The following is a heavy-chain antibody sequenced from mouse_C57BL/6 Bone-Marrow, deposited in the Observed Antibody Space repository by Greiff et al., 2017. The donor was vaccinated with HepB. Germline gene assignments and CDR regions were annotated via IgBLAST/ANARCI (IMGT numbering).Heavy chain of an antibody. CDR3: ASARVRRGAMDY. CDR2: ISYDGSN. CDR1: GYSFTSGYY. D-gene: IGHD2-14*01. V-gene: IGHV3-6*01. J-gene: IGHJ4*01. Sequence: EVKLMESGPGLVKPSQSLSLTCSVTGYSFTSGYYWNWIRQFPGNNLEWMGYISYDGSNNYNPSLKNRISITRDTSKNQFFLKLNSVTTEDAATDYCASARVRRGAMDYWGQGTSVTVSS.